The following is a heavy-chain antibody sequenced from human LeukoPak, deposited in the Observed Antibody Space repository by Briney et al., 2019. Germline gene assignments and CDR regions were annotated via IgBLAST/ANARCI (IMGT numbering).Heavy chain of an antibody. D-gene: IGHD1-26*01. V-gene: IGHV3-48*03. Sequence: GGSLRLSCAASGFTFSGYEMNWVRQAPGKGLEWVSCISTSGSTIYYADSVKGRFTISRDNARNSLYLQMNSLRADDTAVYYCARSGSHDYWGQGTLVTVSS. CDR2: ISTSGSTI. CDR1: GFTFSGYE. CDR3: ARSGSHDY. J-gene: IGHJ4*02.